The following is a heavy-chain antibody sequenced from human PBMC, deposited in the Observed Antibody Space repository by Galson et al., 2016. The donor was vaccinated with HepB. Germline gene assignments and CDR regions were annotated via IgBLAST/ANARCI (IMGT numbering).Heavy chain of an antibody. Sequence: SLRLSCATSGFNFNIYKMNWVRQAPGKGLEWISYISSSSDAEYYAHSVKGRFTISRDNAQKSLFLQMNSLRDEDTAVYYCARGYPIDYWGQGIPVTVSS. CDR1: GFNFNIYK. CDR2: ISSSSDAE. CDR3: ARGYPIDY. V-gene: IGHV3-48*02. J-gene: IGHJ4*02. D-gene: IGHD1-14*01.